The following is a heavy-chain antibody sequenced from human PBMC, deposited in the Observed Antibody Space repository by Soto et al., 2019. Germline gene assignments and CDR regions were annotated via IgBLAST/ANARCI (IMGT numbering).Heavy chain of an antibody. Sequence: VKVSCKASGGTFSSYTISWVRQAPGQGLKWMGRIIPILGIANYAQKFQGRVTITADKSTSTAYMELSSLRSEDTAVYYCARGHIAAGTTPPYYYYGMDAWGQGTTVTVS. CDR1: GGTFSSYT. CDR2: IIPILGIA. V-gene: IGHV1-69*02. J-gene: IGHJ6*02. CDR3: ARGHIAAGTTPPYYYYGMDA. D-gene: IGHD6-13*01.